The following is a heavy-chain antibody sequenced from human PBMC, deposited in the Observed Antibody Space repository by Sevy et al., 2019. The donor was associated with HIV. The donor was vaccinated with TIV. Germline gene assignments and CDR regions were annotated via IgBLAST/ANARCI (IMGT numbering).Heavy chain of an antibody. CDR3: ASQRGYYYDSSGYFDY. CDR1: GGTFSSYA. J-gene: IGHJ4*02. V-gene: IGHV1-69*06. D-gene: IGHD3-22*01. Sequence: ASVKVSCKASGGTFSSYAISWVRQAPGQGLEWMGGIIPIFGTANYAQKFQGRVTITADKSTNTAYMELSSLRSEDTAVYYCASQRGYYYDSSGYFDYWGQGTLVTVSS. CDR2: IIPIFGTA.